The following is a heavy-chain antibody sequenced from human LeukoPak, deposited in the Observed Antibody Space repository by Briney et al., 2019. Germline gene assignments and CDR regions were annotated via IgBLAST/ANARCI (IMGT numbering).Heavy chain of an antibody. CDR1: GGSISSSSYY. J-gene: IGHJ5*02. CDR3: ASRPVYGDYGWFDP. D-gene: IGHD4-17*01. CDR2: IYYSGST. V-gene: IGHV4-39*01. Sequence: PSETLSLTCTVSGGSISSSSYYWGWIRQPPGKGLEWIGSIYYSGSTYYNPSLKSRVTISVDTSKNQFSLKLSSVTAADTAVYYCASRPVYGDYGWFDPWGQGTLVTVSS.